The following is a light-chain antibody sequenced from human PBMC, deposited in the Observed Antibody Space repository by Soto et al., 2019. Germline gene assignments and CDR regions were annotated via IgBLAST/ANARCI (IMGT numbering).Light chain of an antibody. J-gene: IGKJ2*01. Sequence: DIQMTQSPSSLSASVGDRVTITCRASQGISTYLIWYQQRQGRAPKLLIYAASSLVSGVPSRFSGSGSGTDFTLTISSLQPEDFATYYCQQSYRTPSTFGQGTKLET. V-gene: IGKV1-39*01. CDR3: QQSYRTPST. CDR2: AAS. CDR1: QGISTY.